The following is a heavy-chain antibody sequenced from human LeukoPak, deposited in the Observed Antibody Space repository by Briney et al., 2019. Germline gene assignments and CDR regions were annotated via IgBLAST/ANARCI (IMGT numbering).Heavy chain of an antibody. CDR2: FSGSGGST. D-gene: IGHD1-26*01. V-gene: IGHV3-23*01. CDR1: GFTFSSYA. CDR3: ARDPYSGAYGDSYYYYMDL. Sequence: GGSLRLSCAASGFTFSSYAMSWVRQAPGKGLECISGFSGSGGSTYYADSVKGRFTISRDNAKNSLYLQMNSLRAEDTAVYYCARDPYSGAYGDSYYYYMDLWGQGTTVTISS. J-gene: IGHJ6*03.